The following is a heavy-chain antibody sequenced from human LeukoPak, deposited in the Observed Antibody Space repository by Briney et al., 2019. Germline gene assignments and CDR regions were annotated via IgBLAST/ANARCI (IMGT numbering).Heavy chain of an antibody. CDR3: ARKGSYYGSGSDFDY. V-gene: IGHV1-69*04. Sequence: SVKVSCKASGGTFSSYAISWVRQAPGLGLEWMGRIIPILGIANYAQKFQGRVTITADKSTSTAYMELSSLRSEDTAVYYCARKGSYYGSGSDFDYWGQGTLVTVSS. J-gene: IGHJ4*02. CDR2: IIPILGIA. D-gene: IGHD3-10*01. CDR1: GGTFSSYA.